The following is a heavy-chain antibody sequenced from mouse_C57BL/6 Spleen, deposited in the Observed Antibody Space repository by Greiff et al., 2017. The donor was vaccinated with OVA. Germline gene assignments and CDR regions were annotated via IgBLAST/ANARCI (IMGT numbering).Heavy chain of an antibody. Sequence: EVNVVESGGGLVKPGGSLKLSCAASGFTFSSYAMSWVRQTPEKRLEWVATISDGGSYTYYPDNVKGRFTISRDNAKNNLYLQMSHLKSEDTAMYYCARDTYGNYFAYWGQETLVTVSA. V-gene: IGHV5-4*01. CDR3: ARDTYGNYFAY. J-gene: IGHJ3*01. D-gene: IGHD2-1*01. CDR1: GFTFSSYA. CDR2: ISDGGSYT.